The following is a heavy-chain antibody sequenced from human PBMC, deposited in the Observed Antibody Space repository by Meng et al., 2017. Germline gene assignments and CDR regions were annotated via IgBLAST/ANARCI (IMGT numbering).Heavy chain of an antibody. Sequence: QVQLVQSGAEVKKPGSSVKGSCKASGGTFSSYAISWVRQAPGQGLEWMGGIIPIFGTANYAQKFQGRVTITADESTSTAYMELSSLRSEDTAVYYCASFRYSGSWGAFDIWGQGTMVTVSS. CDR1: GGTFSSYA. CDR2: IIPIFGTA. J-gene: IGHJ3*02. D-gene: IGHD1-26*01. V-gene: IGHV1-69*01. CDR3: ASFRYSGSWGAFDI.